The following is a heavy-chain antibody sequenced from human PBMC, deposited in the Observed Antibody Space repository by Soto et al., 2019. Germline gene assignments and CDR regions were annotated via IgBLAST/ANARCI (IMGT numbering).Heavy chain of an antibody. J-gene: IGHJ6*04. D-gene: IGHD3-10*01. CDR2: ISSSGSTK. CDR3: ARVPRNFDDNGIDV. V-gene: IGHV3-48*03. CDR1: GFTFSRYE. Sequence: GAALRLSCEASGFTFSRYEMNWVRQAPGKGLEWVSYISSSGSTKNYADSVKGRFTISRDNVKNSLYLQMNRLRAEDTAVYYCARVPRNFDDNGIDVWGTGPTPILSP.